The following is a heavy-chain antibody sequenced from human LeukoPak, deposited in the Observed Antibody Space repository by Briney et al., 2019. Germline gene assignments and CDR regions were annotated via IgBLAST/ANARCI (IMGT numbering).Heavy chain of an antibody. D-gene: IGHD1-26*01. CDR3: ARAPVGATGYFDY. V-gene: IGHV4-39*07. J-gene: IGHJ4*02. Sequence: SETLSLTCTVSGGSISSSSYYWGWIRQPPGKGLEWIGSIFHSGNTYYNPSLKSRVTMSLDTSKNQFSLKLSSVTAADTAVYYCARAPVGATGYFDYWGQGTLVTVSS. CDR2: IFHSGNT. CDR1: GGSISSSSYY.